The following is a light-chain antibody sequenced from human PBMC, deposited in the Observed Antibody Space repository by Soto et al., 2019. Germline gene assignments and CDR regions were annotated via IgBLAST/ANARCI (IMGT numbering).Light chain of an antibody. V-gene: IGKV1-5*01. CDR3: QQYNTYRT. CDR2: DAS. Sequence: DIQVTQSPSTLSASVGDRVTITCRASQSISGWLAWYQQKPGKAPKLMIYDASSLESGVPSRFSDSGSGTEFTLTISSLQPDDFATYYCQQYNTYRTFGQGTKVEI. CDR1: QSISGW. J-gene: IGKJ1*01.